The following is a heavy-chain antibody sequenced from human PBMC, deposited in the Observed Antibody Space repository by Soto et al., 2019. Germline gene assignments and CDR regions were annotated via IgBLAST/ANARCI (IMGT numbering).Heavy chain of an antibody. Sequence: SETLSLTCTVSGGSISSGDYYWSWIRQPPGKGLEWIGYIYYSGSTYYNPSLKSRVTISVDTSKNQFSLKLSSVTAADTAVYYCARKADFWSGYYIDYWGQGTLVTVSS. V-gene: IGHV4-30-4*01. D-gene: IGHD3-3*01. J-gene: IGHJ4*02. CDR2: IYYSGST. CDR1: GGSISSGDYY. CDR3: ARKADFWSGYYIDY.